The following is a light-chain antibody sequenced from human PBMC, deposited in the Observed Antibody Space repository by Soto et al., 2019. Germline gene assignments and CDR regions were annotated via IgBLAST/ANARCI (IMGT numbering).Light chain of an antibody. CDR1: QSVSSY. J-gene: IGKJ1*01. V-gene: IGKV3-11*01. CDR2: DSY. Sequence: EIVLTQSPATLSLSPGERATLSCRASQSVSSYLAWYQQKPGQAPRLLIYDSYNRATGIPARFSVSGSGTDFTLTISSLEPEDFAVYYCQQRSNWPPSWTFGQGTKVEIK. CDR3: QQRSNWPPSWT.